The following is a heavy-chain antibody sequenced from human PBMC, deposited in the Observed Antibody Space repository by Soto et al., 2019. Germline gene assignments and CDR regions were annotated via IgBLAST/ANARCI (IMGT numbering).Heavy chain of an antibody. CDR2: VTYNSGSI. V-gene: IGHV3-9*01. Sequence: VQLMESGGGLVQPGRSLRLSCAASGFAFEDYAMFWVRQTPGKGLDYVAGVTYNSGSIGYADSVEGRFTISRDNAKDSLYLEMNSLRPEDTALYYCSRGGVEIYEAFDIWGQGTMVTVSS. D-gene: IGHD3-10*01. CDR3: SRGGVEIYEAFDI. CDR1: GFAFEDYA. J-gene: IGHJ3*02.